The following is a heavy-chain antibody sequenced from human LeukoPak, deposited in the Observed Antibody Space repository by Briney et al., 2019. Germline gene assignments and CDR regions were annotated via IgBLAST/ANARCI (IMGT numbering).Heavy chain of an antibody. CDR3: AKEQYSSSWPDH. Sequence: PGGSLRLSCAASGFTFSSYGMHWVRQAPGKGLEWVAVIWYDGSNKYYADSVKGRFTISRDNSKNTLYLQMNSLRAEDTAVYYCAKEQYSSSWPDHWGQGTLVTVSS. CDR2: IWYDGSNK. V-gene: IGHV3-33*06. J-gene: IGHJ4*02. CDR1: GFTFSSYG. D-gene: IGHD6-13*01.